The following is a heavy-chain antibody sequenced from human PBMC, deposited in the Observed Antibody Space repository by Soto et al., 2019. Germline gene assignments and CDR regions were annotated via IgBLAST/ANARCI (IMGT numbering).Heavy chain of an antibody. Sequence: GASVKVSCKASGYTFTGYYMHWVRQAPGQGIEWMGWINPNSGGTNYAQKFQGWVTMTRDTSISTAYMELSRLRSDDTAVYYCARGPPPGIAARPFRNYMDVWGKGTTVTVSS. D-gene: IGHD6-6*01. CDR3: ARGPPPGIAARPFRNYMDV. J-gene: IGHJ6*03. CDR2: INPNSGGT. V-gene: IGHV1-2*04. CDR1: GYTFTGYY.